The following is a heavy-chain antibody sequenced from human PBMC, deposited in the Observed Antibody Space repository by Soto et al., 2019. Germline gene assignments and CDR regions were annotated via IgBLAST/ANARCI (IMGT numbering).Heavy chain of an antibody. Sequence: PSETLSLTCTVSGDSISGGNYYWTWIRQHPGRGLEWIGYIYYTGTTHYSPSLQSRVTMSVDTSKNQISLTLTSLTPADTAVYFCPRLYTYGYYNFDHWGQGTLVTVSS. J-gene: IGHJ4*02. D-gene: IGHD3-22*01. V-gene: IGHV4-31*03. CDR1: GDSISGGNYY. CDR3: PRLYTYGYYNFDH. CDR2: IYYTGTT.